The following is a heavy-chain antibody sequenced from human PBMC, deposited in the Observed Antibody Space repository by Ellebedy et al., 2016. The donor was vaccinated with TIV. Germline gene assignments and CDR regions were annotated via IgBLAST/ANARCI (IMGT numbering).Heavy chain of an antibody. Sequence: ASVKVSXXASGYTFTGCYIHWVRQAPGQGLEWMGWVNPNSGDTNCAQIFQGRVTMTRDTSISTAFMELSGLTSDDAAVYYCARDRPGGGWAFDLWGQGTLVAVS. CDR3: ARDRPGGGWAFDL. CDR1: GYTFTGCY. CDR2: VNPNSGDT. V-gene: IGHV1-2*02. D-gene: IGHD3-16*01. J-gene: IGHJ3*01.